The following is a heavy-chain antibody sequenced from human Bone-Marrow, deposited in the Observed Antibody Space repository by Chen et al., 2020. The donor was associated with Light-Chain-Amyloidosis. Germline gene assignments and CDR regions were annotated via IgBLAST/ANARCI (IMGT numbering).Heavy chain of an antibody. CDR1: GFTFNSYW. V-gene: IGHV3-74*01. D-gene: IGHD1-1*01. Sequence: EVQLVEYGGGLVQPGGSLRLSCAASGFTFNSYWMHWVRQAPGKGLVCVSRISTDGSSSYAVSVKGRFTISRDNAKNTLFLQMNSLTAEDTAVYYCARARTPTMLDNWGQGTLVTVSS. J-gene: IGHJ4*02. CDR3: ARARTPTMLDN. CDR2: ISTDGSS.